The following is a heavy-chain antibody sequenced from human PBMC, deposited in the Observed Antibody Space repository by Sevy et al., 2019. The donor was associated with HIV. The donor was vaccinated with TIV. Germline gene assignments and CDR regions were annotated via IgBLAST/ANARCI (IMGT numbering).Heavy chain of an antibody. D-gene: IGHD6-13*01. CDR3: ARVVAAAGTGVFDY. CDR2: ISYDGSNK. V-gene: IGHV3-30-3*01. CDR1: GFTFSSYA. Sequence: GGSLRLSCAASGFTFSSYAMHWVRQAPGKGLEWVAVISYDGSNKYYADSVKGRFTISRDNSKNTLYLQMNSLRAEDTAVYYCARVVAAAGTGVFDYWGQGTLVTVSS. J-gene: IGHJ4*02.